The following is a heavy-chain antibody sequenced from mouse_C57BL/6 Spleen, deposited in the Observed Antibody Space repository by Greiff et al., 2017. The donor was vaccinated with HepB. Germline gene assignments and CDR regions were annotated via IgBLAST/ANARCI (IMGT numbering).Heavy chain of an antibody. D-gene: IGHD2-2*01. CDR3: ARGYDGGAWFAY. J-gene: IGHJ3*01. V-gene: IGHV1-61*01. CDR2: IYPSDSET. Sequence: VQLQQSGAELVRPGSSVKLSCKASGYTFTSYWMDWVKQSPGQGLEWIGNIYPSDSETHYNQKFKDKATLTVDKSSSTAYMQLSSLTSEDSAVYYCARGYDGGAWFAYWGQGTLVTVSA. CDR1: GYTFTSYW.